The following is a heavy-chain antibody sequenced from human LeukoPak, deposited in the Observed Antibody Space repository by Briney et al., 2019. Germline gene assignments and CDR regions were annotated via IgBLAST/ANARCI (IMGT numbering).Heavy chain of an antibody. J-gene: IGHJ4*02. Sequence: PGGSLRLSCTASGFTFGDYAMSWVRQAPGKGLEWVSVIYSGGSTYYADSVKGRFTISRDNSKNTLYLQMNSLKAEDTAVYYCARDPDGYRQGHHFDYWGQGTLVTVSS. CDR1: GFTFGDYA. V-gene: IGHV3-66*01. CDR3: ARDPDGYRQGHHFDY. CDR2: IYSGGST. D-gene: IGHD5-18*01.